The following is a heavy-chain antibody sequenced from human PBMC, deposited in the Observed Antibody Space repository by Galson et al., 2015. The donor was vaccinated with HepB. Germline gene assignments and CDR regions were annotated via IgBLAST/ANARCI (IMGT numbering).Heavy chain of an antibody. CDR2: SDSYT. CDR3: ASNIAVAAKGFNWFDP. Sequence: SDSYTDYSPSFRGHVTISADKSITTAYLQWSGLKASDTAMYYCASNIAVAAKGFNWFDPWGQGTLVTVSS. D-gene: IGHD6-19*01. V-gene: IGHV5-10-1*01. J-gene: IGHJ5*02.